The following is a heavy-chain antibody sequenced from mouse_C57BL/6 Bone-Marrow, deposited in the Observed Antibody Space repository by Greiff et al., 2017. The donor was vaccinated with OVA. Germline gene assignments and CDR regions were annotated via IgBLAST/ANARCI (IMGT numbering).Heavy chain of an antibody. V-gene: IGHV14-1*01. J-gene: IGHJ2*01. Sequence: VQLQESGAELVRPGASVKLSCTASGFNFKDYYMHWVKQRPGQGLEWIGWIDPENGGTEYASKFQGKATMTVDKSSSTAYLQLSSLTSEDASVSCGTRVGLDYWGQGTTLTVSS. CDR1: GFNFKDYY. D-gene: IGHD1-1*01. CDR3: TRVGLDY. CDR2: IDPENGGT.